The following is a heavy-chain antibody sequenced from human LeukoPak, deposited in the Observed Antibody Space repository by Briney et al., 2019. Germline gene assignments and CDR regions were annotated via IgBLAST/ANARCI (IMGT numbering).Heavy chain of an antibody. Sequence: GGSLRLSCAASGFTFSDYYMSWIRQAPGKGLEWVSYISSSSSYTNYAASVKGRFTISRDNAKNSLYLQMNSLRAEDTAVYYCASCRDGYNLNYWGQGTLVTVSS. V-gene: IGHV3-11*03. CDR2: ISSSSSYT. CDR1: GFTFSDYY. CDR3: ASCRDGYNLNY. D-gene: IGHD5-24*01. J-gene: IGHJ4*02.